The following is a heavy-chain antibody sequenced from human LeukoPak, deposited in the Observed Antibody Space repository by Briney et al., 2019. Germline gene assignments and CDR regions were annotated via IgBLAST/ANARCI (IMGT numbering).Heavy chain of an antibody. V-gene: IGHV4-30-4*01. D-gene: IGHD2-15*01. CDR2: IYYSGST. CDR3: AREGDCSGGSCYSEHWFDP. CDR1: GGSIINSNW. Sequence: SETPSLTCAVSGGSIINSNWWSWVRQPPGKGLEWIGYIYYSGSTYYNPSLKSRVTISVDTSKNQFSLKLSSVTAADTAVYYCAREGDCSGGSCYSEHWFDPWGQGTLVTVSS. J-gene: IGHJ5*02.